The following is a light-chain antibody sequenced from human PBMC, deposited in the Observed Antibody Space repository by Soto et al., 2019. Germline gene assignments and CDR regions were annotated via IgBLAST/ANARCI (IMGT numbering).Light chain of an antibody. CDR1: QDISNY. CDR3: QKYNRALT. CDR2: SAS. V-gene: IGKV1-27*01. J-gene: IGKJ5*01. Sequence: DIQRTQSPSSLSASVGDRITITCRASQDISNYLAWYQQKPGKVPKLLIYSASTLQSGVPSRFSGSGSGTDFTLTISSLQPEDVATYFCQKYNRALTFGQGTRLEIK.